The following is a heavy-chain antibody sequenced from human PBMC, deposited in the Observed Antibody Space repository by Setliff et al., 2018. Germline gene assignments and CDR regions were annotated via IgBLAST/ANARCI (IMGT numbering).Heavy chain of an antibody. D-gene: IGHD1-26*01. V-gene: IGHV4-31*03. Sequence: PSETLSLTCTVSGGSISSGGYYWGWVRQHPGKGLGCSGYIYYSGSTYYNPSLKSRVTISVDTAKNQFSLKLSSVTAADTAVYYCARDRRIVGARHAFDIWGQGKMVTV. CDR3: ARDRRIVGARHAFDI. J-gene: IGHJ3*02. CDR2: IYYSGST. CDR1: GGSISSGGYY.